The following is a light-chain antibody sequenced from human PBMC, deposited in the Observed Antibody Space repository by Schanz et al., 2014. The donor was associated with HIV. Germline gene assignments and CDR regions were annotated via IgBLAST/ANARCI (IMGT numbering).Light chain of an antibody. V-gene: IGKV1-5*03. CDR2: RTS. J-gene: IGKJ2*01. CDR1: QSLDRG. CDR3: EQNKDNSLHT. Sequence: DIQMTQSPSTLSASVGARVTITCRAGQSLDRGLDWYQQKPGKAPKLLIYRTSYLESGVPSRFSGSGSGTEFTLSISSLQPDDFATYYCEQNKDNSLHTFGQGTKVEIK.